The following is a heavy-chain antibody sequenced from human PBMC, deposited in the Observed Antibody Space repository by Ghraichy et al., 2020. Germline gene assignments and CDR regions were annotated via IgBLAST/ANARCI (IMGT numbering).Heavy chain of an antibody. D-gene: IGHD1-7*01. J-gene: IGHJ4*02. CDR2: IWYDGSNK. Sequence: GGSLRLSCAASGFTFSSYGMHWVRQAPGKGLEWVAVIWYDGSNKYYADSVKGRFTISRDNSKNTLYLQMNSLRAEDTAVYYCARDGNWNYVSYSPDYWGQGTLVTVSS. CDR3: ARDGNWNYVSYSPDY. V-gene: IGHV3-33*01. CDR1: GFTFSSYG.